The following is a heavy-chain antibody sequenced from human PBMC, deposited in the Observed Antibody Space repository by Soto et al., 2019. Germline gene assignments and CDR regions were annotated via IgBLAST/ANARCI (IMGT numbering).Heavy chain of an antibody. CDR3: ARDGVAGTGPLDY. Sequence: GGSVKVSCKASGGTFSSYAISWVRQAPGQGLEWMGGIIPIFGTANYAQKFQGRVTITADKSTSTAYMELSSLRSEDTAVYYCARDGVAGTGPLDYWGQGTLVTVSS. J-gene: IGHJ4*02. D-gene: IGHD6-19*01. CDR1: GGTFSSYA. V-gene: IGHV1-69*06. CDR2: IIPIFGTA.